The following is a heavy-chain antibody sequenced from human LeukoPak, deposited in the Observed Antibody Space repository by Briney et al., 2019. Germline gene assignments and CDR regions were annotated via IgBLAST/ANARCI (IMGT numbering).Heavy chain of an antibody. Sequence: PGGSLRLSCAASGFTFSSYWMSWVRQAPGKGLEWVANIKQDGSEKYCVDSVKGRFTISRDNAKNSLYLQMNSLRAEDTAVYYCARDRYYYDSSGYIRGFDYWGQGTLVTVSS. J-gene: IGHJ4*02. CDR2: IKQDGSEK. V-gene: IGHV3-7*01. CDR3: ARDRYYYDSSGYIRGFDY. CDR1: GFTFSSYW. D-gene: IGHD3-22*01.